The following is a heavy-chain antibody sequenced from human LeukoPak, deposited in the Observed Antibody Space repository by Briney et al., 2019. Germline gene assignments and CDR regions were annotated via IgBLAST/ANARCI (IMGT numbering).Heavy chain of an antibody. Sequence: GGSLRLSCAASGFTFSSSSMNWVRQAPGKGLEWVSYISSSSSTIHYAESVKGRFTVSRDNAKNSLYLQMNSLRDEDTAVYYCAREMAHYFDSSGYSFWGQGTLVTVSS. D-gene: IGHD3-22*01. CDR3: AREMAHYFDSSGYSF. V-gene: IGHV3-48*02. CDR2: ISSSSSTI. J-gene: IGHJ4*02. CDR1: GFTFSSSS.